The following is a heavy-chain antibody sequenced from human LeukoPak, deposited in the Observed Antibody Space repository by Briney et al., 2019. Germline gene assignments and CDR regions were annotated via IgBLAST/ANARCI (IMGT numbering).Heavy chain of an antibody. Sequence: PGGSLRLSCVVSGFPFSNNPMNWVRQAPGKGLEWVSYISPDITTTYYAESVKGRFTISRDNAKNSLYLQMNSLRVEDTAVYYCARDGGKGYEIDYWGQGTLVTVSS. CDR1: GFPFSNNP. V-gene: IGHV3-48*01. D-gene: IGHD2-2*01. CDR2: ISPDITTT. J-gene: IGHJ4*02. CDR3: ARDGGKGYEIDY.